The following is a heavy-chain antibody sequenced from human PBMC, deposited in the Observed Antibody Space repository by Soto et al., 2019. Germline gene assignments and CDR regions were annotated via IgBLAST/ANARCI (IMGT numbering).Heavy chain of an antibody. V-gene: IGHV4-31*03. D-gene: IGHD2-15*01. CDR3: ARSYXSGGSCYPYQYYYGMDV. J-gene: IGHJ6*02. Sequence: PSETLSLTCTVSGGPISSGGYYWSWIRQHPGKGLEWIGYIYYSGSTYYNPSLKSRVTISVDTSKNQFSLKLSSVTAADTAVYYCARSYXSGGSCYPYQYYYGMDVWGQGTTVTVSS. CDR1: GGPISSGGYY. CDR2: IYYSGST.